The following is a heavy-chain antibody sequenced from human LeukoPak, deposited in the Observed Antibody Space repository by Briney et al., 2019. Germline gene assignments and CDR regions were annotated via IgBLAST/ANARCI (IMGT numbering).Heavy chain of an antibody. J-gene: IGHJ4*02. CDR1: GFTFSSYE. D-gene: IGHD4-23*01. Sequence: GGSLRLSCAASGFTFSSYEMHWVRQAPGKGLEWISYISSSGSTMYYTDSVKGRFTISRDNAKNSLYLQMNSLRAEDTTVYYCARDYGGSSPFDYWGQGTLVTVSS. CDR2: ISSSGSTM. V-gene: IGHV3-48*03. CDR3: ARDYGGSSPFDY.